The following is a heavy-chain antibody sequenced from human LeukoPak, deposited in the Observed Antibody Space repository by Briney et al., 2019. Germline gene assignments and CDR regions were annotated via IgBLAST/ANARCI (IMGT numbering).Heavy chain of an antibody. CDR3: ARDAELLWFGELLYHNNWFDP. Sequence: ASVKVSCKASGYTFTGYYMHWVRQAPGQGLEWMGWINPNSGGTNYAQKFQGRVTMTRDTSISTAYVELSRLRSDDTAVYYCARDAELLWFGELLYHNNWFDPWGQGTLVTVSS. CDR2: INPNSGGT. D-gene: IGHD3-10*01. CDR1: GYTFTGYY. V-gene: IGHV1-2*02. J-gene: IGHJ5*02.